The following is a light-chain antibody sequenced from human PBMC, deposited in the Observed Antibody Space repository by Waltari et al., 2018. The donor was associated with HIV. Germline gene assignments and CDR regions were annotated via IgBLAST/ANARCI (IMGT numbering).Light chain of an antibody. J-gene: IGKJ2*01. V-gene: IGKV1-12*01. CDR1: QFISTS. CDR3: QQAFSFPHT. CDR2: AAS. Sequence: DIQMTQSPSSMSSSVGDRVTITCPAGQFISTSLAWYQQIPSRDPKLLIFAASRLQSGVPSRYSGGGSGTQFTLTINRLQPEDLATYYCQQAFSFPHTFGQGT.